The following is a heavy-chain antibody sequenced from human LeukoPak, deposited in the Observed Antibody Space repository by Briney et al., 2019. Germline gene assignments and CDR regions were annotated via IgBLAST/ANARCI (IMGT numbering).Heavy chain of an antibody. CDR2: IYYSGTT. V-gene: IGHV4-39*07. D-gene: IGHD5-18*01. CDR1: GGSIIPGNH. Sequence: SETLSLTCTVSGGSIIPGNHWAWIRQPPGKGLEWIGSIYYSGTTYYNPSLKSRVAISVDTSKNQFSLKLSSVTAADTAVYYCARDRHMDKGLLAAFDIWGQGTMVTVSS. J-gene: IGHJ3*02. CDR3: ARDRHMDKGLLAAFDI.